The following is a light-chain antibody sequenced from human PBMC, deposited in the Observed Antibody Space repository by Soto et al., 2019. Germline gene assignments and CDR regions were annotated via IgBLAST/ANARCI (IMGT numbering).Light chain of an antibody. CDR3: QQYSSYT. Sequence: DIQMTQSPSTLSASVGDRVTITCRASQSISSWLAWYQQKPGKAPKLLTYKASSLESGVPSRFSGSGSGTEFTLTISSLQPDDFATYYCQQYSSYTFGQGTKLEI. V-gene: IGKV1-5*03. J-gene: IGKJ2*01. CDR2: KAS. CDR1: QSISSW.